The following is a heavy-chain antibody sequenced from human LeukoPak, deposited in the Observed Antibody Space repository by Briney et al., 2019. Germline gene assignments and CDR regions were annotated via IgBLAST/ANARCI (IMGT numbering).Heavy chain of an antibody. CDR2: IESDGTTT. V-gene: IGHV3-74*01. CDR3: AREYSGSFYY. J-gene: IGHJ4*02. D-gene: IGHD6-13*01. CDR1: GFTFGNSW. Sequence: PGGSLRLSCAASGFTFGNSWMDWVRQAPRKGLVWVSRIESDGTTTGYADYVKGRFTVSSDNAKNTLYLQMNSLRAEDTAVYYCAREYSGSFYYWGQGTLVTVSS.